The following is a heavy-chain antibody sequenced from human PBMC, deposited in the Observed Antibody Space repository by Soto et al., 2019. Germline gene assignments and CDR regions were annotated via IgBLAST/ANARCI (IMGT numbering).Heavy chain of an antibody. D-gene: IGHD6-19*01. CDR2: ISASGGST. Sequence: EVQLLDSGGGLVQPGGSLRLSCAASGFTFSSDAMSWVRQAPGKGLEWVSGISASGGSTYYADSVKGRFTISRDNSKNTLYLQMNSLGAEDTALYYCAKGPGPGQWLATGSYYFDYWGQGTLVTVSS. J-gene: IGHJ4*01. CDR3: AKGPGPGQWLATGSYYFDY. CDR1: GFTFSSDA. V-gene: IGHV3-23*01.